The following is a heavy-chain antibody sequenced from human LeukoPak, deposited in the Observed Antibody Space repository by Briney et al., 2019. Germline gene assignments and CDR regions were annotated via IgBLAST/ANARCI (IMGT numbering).Heavy chain of an antibody. J-gene: IGHJ4*02. CDR3: ARDGWAEVSIAAAGMFNY. CDR2: ISAYNGNT. V-gene: IGHV1-18*01. CDR1: GYTFTSYG. D-gene: IGHD6-13*01. Sequence: ASVKVSCKASGYTFTSYGISWVRQAPGQGLEWMGWISAYNGNTNYAQKFQGRVTITADESTSTAYMELSSLRSEDTAVYYCARDGWAEVSIAAAGMFNYWGQGTLVTVSS.